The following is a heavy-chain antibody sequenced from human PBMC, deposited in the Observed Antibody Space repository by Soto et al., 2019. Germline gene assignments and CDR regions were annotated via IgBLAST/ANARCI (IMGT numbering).Heavy chain of an antibody. D-gene: IGHD6-19*01. CDR3: ARGVSGWYYYYYYGMDV. CDR2: IWYDGSNK. Sequence: QVQLVESGGGVVQPGRSLRLSCAASGFTFSSYGMHWVRQAPGKGLEWVAVIWYDGSNKYYADSVKGRFTISRDNSKNTLYLQMNSLRAEDTDVYYCARGVSGWYYYYYYGMDVWGQGTTVTVSS. CDR1: GFTFSSYG. V-gene: IGHV3-33*01. J-gene: IGHJ6*02.